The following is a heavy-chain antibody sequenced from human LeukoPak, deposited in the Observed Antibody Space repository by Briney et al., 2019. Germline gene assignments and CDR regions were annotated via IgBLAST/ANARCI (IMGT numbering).Heavy chain of an antibody. Sequence: GGSLRLSCAASGXTFSSYSMNWVRQAPGKGLEWVSSISSSSSYIYFADSVKGRFTISRDNAKNSLYLQMNSLRAEDTAVYYCAKDGIAAAGDAFDIWGQGTMVTVSS. V-gene: IGHV3-21*01. CDR2: ISSSSSYI. CDR3: AKDGIAAAGDAFDI. CDR1: GXTFSSYS. J-gene: IGHJ3*02. D-gene: IGHD6-13*01.